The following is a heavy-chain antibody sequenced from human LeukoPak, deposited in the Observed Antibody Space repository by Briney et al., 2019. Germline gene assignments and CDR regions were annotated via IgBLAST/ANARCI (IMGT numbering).Heavy chain of an antibody. CDR2: INPNSGGT. CDR3: ARDGGAGQLVRYWFDP. CDR1: GYTFTGYY. D-gene: IGHD6-13*01. J-gene: IGHJ5*02. Sequence: ASVKVSCKASGYTFTGYYMHWVRQAPGQGLEWMGWINPNSGGTNYAQKFQGRVTMTRDTSISTAYMELSRLRSDDTAVYYCARDGGAGQLVRYWFDPWGQGTLVTVSS. V-gene: IGHV1-2*02.